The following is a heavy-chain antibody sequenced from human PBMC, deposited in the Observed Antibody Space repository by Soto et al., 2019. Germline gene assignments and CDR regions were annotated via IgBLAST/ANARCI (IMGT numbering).Heavy chain of an antibody. CDR2: ISAYNGNT. D-gene: IGHD6-19*01. J-gene: IGHJ5*02. V-gene: IGHV1-18*01. Sequence: ASVKVSCKASGYTFTSYGISWVRQAPGQGLEWMGWISAYNGNTNYAQKLQGRVTMTTDTSTSTAYMELRSLRSDDTAVYYCARDLKQWLVNRPYNWFDPWGQGTLVTVSS. CDR3: ARDLKQWLVNRPYNWFDP. CDR1: GYTFTSYG.